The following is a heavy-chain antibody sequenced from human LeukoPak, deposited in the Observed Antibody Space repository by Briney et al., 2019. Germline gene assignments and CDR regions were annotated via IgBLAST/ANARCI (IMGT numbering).Heavy chain of an antibody. V-gene: IGHV6-1*01. CDR1: GDSVSSNRAA. D-gene: IGHD6-6*01. J-gene: IGHJ4*02. Sequence: SQTLSLTCAISGDSVSSNRAAWNWIRQSPSRGLEWLGRTYYRSKWYSDYAVSVKARITIIPDTSKNHFSLHLDSVTPEDTAVYYCARVDPDSSSTLEVFDYWGQGTLVTVSS. CDR3: ARVDPDSSSTLEVFDY. CDR2: TYYRSKWYS.